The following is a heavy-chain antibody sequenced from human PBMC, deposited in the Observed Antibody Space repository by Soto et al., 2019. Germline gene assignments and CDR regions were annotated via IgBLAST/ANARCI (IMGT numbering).Heavy chain of an antibody. CDR3: ARETAGSYGMDI. J-gene: IGHJ6*02. CDR2: ISAYSGNT. Sequence: ASVKFARKPSGYTFTVYGSSRLSQAPGKGLEWMGWISAYSGNTNNAQKLQGRVTMTTDTATSTAYMELRSLRLDDTAVYYCARETAGSYGMDIWGQGTTVNVSS. V-gene: IGHV1-18*01. CDR1: GYTFTVYG. D-gene: IGHD6-13*01.